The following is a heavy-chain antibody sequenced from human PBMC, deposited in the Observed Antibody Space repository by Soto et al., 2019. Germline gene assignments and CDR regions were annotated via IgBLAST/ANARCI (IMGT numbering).Heavy chain of an antibody. V-gene: IGHV1-18*01. J-gene: IGHJ6*02. CDR2: ISTYNGDT. D-gene: IGHD1-26*01. CDR3: ARQGSWAYYYYGLDV. CDR1: GYTFTTSG. Sequence: QVQLVQSGPEVKKPGASVTVSCEASGYTFTTSGISWVRQAPGQGLEWMGWISTYNGDTNSAQKFQCRVTMTADTSTGTVYMELMSLTSDDTAVYYCARQGSWAYYYYGLDVWGPGTTGTVSS.